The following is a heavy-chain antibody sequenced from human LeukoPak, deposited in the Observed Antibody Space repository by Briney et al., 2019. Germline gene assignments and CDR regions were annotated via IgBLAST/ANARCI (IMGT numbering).Heavy chain of an antibody. CDR3: ARERGYSGYDYGYYFDY. J-gene: IGHJ4*02. Sequence: GASVKVSCKASGYTFTAYYMHWVRQAPGQGLEWMGWINPNSGGTNYAQKFQGRVTMTRDTSISTAYMEPSRLRSDDTAVYYCARERGYSGYDYGYYFDYWGQGTLVTVSS. CDR2: INPNSGGT. CDR1: GYTFTAYY. D-gene: IGHD5-12*01. V-gene: IGHV1-2*02.